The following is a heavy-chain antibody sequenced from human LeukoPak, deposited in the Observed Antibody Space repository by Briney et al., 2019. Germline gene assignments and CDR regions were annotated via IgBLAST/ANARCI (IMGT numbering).Heavy chain of an antibody. V-gene: IGHV3-74*01. CDR3: VRLGTGRGFDP. CDR2: INTDGSSS. CDR1: GFIFSSNW. J-gene: IGHJ5*02. D-gene: IGHD7-27*01. Sequence: GGSLCFSCAGYGFIFSSNWLHWAGQAPGRGRVWVSRINTDGSSSSYADSVKGRFTISRDNAKNTLYLQMNSLRAEDTAVYFCVRLGTGRGFDPWGQGTLVTVSS.